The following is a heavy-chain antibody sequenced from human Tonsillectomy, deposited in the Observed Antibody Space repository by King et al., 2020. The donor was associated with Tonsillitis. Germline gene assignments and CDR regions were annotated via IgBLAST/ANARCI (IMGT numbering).Heavy chain of an antibody. CDR3: AKGRGTFNSNTWYFLDY. D-gene: IGHD6-13*01. V-gene: IGHV3-23*04. Sequence: VQLVESGGGLVQPGGSLRLSCAASGFTFNNYAMSWVRQAPGRGLEWVPVIGAGGANTWYADSVKGRFTISRDNSRNTLYLQVNSLRAEDTAIYYCAKGRGTFNSNTWYFLDYWGQGTLVTVSS. CDR2: IGAGGANT. J-gene: IGHJ4*02. CDR1: GFTFNNYA.